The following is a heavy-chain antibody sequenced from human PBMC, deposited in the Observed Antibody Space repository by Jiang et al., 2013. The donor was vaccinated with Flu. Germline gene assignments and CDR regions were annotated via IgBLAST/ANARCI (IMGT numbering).Heavy chain of an antibody. V-gene: IGHV4-38-2*02. D-gene: IGHD3-22*01. J-gene: IGHJ4*02. Sequence: GSGLVKPSETLSLTCAVFGYTISNGYYWGWIRQPPGKGLEWIGSVYHSGLTYYNPSLKSRVTMSVDTSKNQFSLKVSSVTAADTAVYYCARDKMMYYFDSSGPYYFDPWGQGTLVTISS. CDR3: ARDKMMYYFDSSGPYYFDP. CDR2: VYHSGLT. CDR1: GYTISNGYY.